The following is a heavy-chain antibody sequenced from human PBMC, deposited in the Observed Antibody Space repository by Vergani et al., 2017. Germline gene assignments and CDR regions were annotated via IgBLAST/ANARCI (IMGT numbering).Heavy chain of an antibody. J-gene: IGHJ6*03. CDR1: GFTFSSYS. D-gene: IGHD2-2*01. V-gene: IGHV3-21*01. Sequence: EVQLVESGGGLVKPGGSLRLSCAASGFTFSSYSMNWVRQAPGKGLEWVSSISSSSSYIYYADSVKGRFTISRDNAKNSLYLQMNSLRAEDTAVYHCARGVPHYYYYYYMDVWGKGTTVTVSS. CDR2: ISSSSSYI. CDR3: ARGVPHYYYYYYMDV.